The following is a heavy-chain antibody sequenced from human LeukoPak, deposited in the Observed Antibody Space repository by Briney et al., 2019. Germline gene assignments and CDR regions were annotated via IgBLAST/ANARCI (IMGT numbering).Heavy chain of an antibody. V-gene: IGHV1-3*01. J-gene: IGHJ4*02. Sequence: ASVKVSCKASGYTFTSYAIHRVRQAPGQRPEWMGWISAGNGNTKYSQNFQGRVTFISNTSATTAFMELSSLRSEDAAVYYCARDSGSGNNDYWGQGTLVTVSS. D-gene: IGHD1-26*01. CDR1: GYTFTSYA. CDR3: ARDSGSGNNDY. CDR2: ISAGNGNT.